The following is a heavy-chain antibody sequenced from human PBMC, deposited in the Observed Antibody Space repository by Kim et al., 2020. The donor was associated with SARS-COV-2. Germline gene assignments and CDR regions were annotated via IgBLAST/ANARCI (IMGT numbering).Heavy chain of an antibody. CDR3: ARGLRGLLF. CDR2: ST. J-gene: IGHJ4*02. V-gene: IGHV4-34*01. D-gene: IGHD3-16*01. Sequence: STNYNPSLKSRVTISVDTSKNQFSLKLSSVTAADTAVYYCARGLRGLLFWGQGTLVTVSS.